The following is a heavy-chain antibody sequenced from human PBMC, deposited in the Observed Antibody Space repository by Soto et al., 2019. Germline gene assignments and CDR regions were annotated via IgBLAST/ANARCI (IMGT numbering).Heavy chain of an antibody. CDR2: VYDSGST. V-gene: IGHV4-59*01. CDR1: GGSISSYY. J-gene: IGHJ1*01. Sequence: QVHLQESGPGLVKPSETLSLTCTVSGGSISSYYWSWIRQPPGKGLEWIGYVYDSGSTNYNPSLESRVTISVDTSMNQFSLRLNSVTAADTAVYYCARDQGAVLFQHWGQGTLVTVSS. D-gene: IGHD3-10*02. CDR3: ARDQGAVLFQH.